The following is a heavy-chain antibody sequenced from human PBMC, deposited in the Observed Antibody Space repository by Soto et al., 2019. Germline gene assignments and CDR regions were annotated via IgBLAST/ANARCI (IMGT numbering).Heavy chain of an antibody. CDR3: SQEAPGGWHFFDN. Sequence: QVQLVESGGGVVQPGRSLRLSCAASGFTFRTYGMHWVRQAPGKGLEWVAFMSYDGRQKYYADSVKGRFTISRDNSKNTLDLQMNSLATEDTAVYFCSQEAPGGWHFFDNLGQATLVTVSS. J-gene: IGHJ4*02. CDR2: MSYDGRQK. D-gene: IGHD6-19*01. V-gene: IGHV3-30*18. CDR1: GFTFRTYG.